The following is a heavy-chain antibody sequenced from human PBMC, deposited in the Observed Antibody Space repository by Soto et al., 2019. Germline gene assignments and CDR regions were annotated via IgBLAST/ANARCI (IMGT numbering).Heavy chain of an antibody. CDR2: VSAYNGNT. V-gene: IGHV1-18*01. CDR3: ARGSDTVTTDGLDP. J-gene: IGHJ5*02. CDR1: GYTFVSYV. D-gene: IGHD4-4*01. Sequence: QVQLVQSGAEVKKAGASVKVSCKASGYTFVSYVISWVRQAPGQGLEWMGWVSAYNGNTNYAQNLQGRVTMTTDTSTSTAYMELRSLRSGDTAVYYCARGSDTVTTDGLDPWGQGTLVTVYS.